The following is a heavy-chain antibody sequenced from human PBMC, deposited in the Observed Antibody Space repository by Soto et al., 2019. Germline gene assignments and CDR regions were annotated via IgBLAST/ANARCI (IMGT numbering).Heavy chain of an antibody. Sequence: PGGSLRLSCAASGFTFSSYSMNWVRQAPGKGLEWVSSISSSSSYIYYADSVKGRFTISRDNAKNSLYLQMNSLRAEDTAVYYCARVGGRDGDYAYYYYYMDVWGKGTTVTVSS. D-gene: IGHD4-17*01. CDR2: ISSSSSYI. CDR1: GFTFSSYS. J-gene: IGHJ6*03. V-gene: IGHV3-21*04. CDR3: ARVGGRDGDYAYYYYYMDV.